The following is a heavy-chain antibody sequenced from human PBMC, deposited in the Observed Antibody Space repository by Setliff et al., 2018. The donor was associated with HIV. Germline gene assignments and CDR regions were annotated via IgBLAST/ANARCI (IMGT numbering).Heavy chain of an antibody. CDR3: ARRGPHFDP. J-gene: IGHJ5*02. D-gene: IGHD3-10*01. CDR2: INHSGTT. CDR1: GGAFNGYY. Sequence: SETLSLTCNVSGGAFNGYYWSWIRQSPGKGLEWIAEINHSGTTNYNPSLKSRLTILVDTSKSQVSLRLNSVTAADTAVYYCARRGPHFDPWGQGTQVTVSS. V-gene: IGHV4-34*01.